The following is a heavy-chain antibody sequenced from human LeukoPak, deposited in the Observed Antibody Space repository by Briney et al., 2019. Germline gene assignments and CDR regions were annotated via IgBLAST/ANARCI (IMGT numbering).Heavy chain of an antibody. CDR3: AIRSGGSWFAEYFQH. V-gene: IGHV4-34*01. CDR1: GGSFSGYY. Sequence: SETLSLTCAVYGGSFSGYYWSWIRQPPGKGLEWIGEINHSGSTNYNPSLKSRVTISVDTSKNQFSLKLSSVTAADTAVYYCAIRSGGSWFAEYFQHWGQGTLVTVSS. D-gene: IGHD6-13*01. J-gene: IGHJ1*01. CDR2: INHSGST.